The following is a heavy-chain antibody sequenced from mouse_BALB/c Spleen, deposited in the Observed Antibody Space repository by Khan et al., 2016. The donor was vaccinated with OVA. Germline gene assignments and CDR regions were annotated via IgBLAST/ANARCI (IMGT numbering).Heavy chain of an antibody. Sequence: QVHVKQSGAELVRPGTSVNISCKASGDAFTNYWLGWVKQRPGHGLEWIGDIYPGSGNTYYNEKLKGKVTLTADKSSSTAYLQRINLTSEASAVYFCARWGMDSWGQGTSVTVSS. CDR2: IYPGSGNT. CDR3: ARWGMDS. J-gene: IGHJ4*01. CDR1: GDAFTNYW. V-gene: IGHV1-63*01.